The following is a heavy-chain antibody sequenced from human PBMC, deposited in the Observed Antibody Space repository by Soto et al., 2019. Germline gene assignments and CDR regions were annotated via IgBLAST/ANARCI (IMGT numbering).Heavy chain of an antibody. CDR3: ARDAITYGMDV. J-gene: IGHJ6*02. D-gene: IGHD2-21*01. Sequence: QVKLVESGGGVVQPGRSLRLSCAASGYTFSRYGMHWVRQAPGKGLEWVAVIWYDGSNKYYADSVKGRFTISRDNSKNTLYLQMNSLRAEDTAVYYCARDAITYGMDVWGQGTTVTVSS. CDR2: IWYDGSNK. V-gene: IGHV3-33*01. CDR1: GYTFSRYG.